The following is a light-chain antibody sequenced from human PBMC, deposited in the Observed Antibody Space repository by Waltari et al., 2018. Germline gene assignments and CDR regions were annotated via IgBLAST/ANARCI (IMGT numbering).Light chain of an antibody. J-gene: IGLJ2*01. Sequence: QSVLTQTPSVSEAPRQRVTISCSGSRSNIGNNAANWSQQVPGKAPKLLVFADDLLPSGVSTRFSGSKSGTSASLAISGLRSEDEGVYFCAAWDDSLKGVLFGGGTKLTVL. CDR2: ADD. V-gene: IGLV1-36*01. CDR1: RSNIGNNA. CDR3: AAWDDSLKGVL.